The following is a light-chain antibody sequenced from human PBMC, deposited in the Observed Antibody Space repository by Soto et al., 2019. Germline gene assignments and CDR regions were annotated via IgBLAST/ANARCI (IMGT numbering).Light chain of an antibody. Sequence: EIVLTQSPGTLSLSPGERATLSCRASQSVSSSYLAWYQQKPGQAPRLLIYGASSRATGIPDRFSGSGSGTDFTLTISRLEPEDVAVYYCQQYGSSLFTFGPGTQVAIK. CDR2: GAS. V-gene: IGKV3-20*01. J-gene: IGKJ3*01. CDR1: QSVSSSY. CDR3: QQYGSSLFT.